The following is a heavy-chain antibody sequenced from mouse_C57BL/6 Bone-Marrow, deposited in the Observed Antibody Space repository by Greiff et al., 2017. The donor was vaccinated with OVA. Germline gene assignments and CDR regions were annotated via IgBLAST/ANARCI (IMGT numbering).Heavy chain of an antibody. Sequence: VQLQQSGAELVRPGASVKLSCTASGFNIKDDYMHWVKERPEQGLEWIGWIDPENGDTEYASKFQGKATITADTSSKTVYLHLSSLTSEDTAVYYCTTYGNWGQGTTLTVTS. D-gene: IGHD1-1*01. J-gene: IGHJ2*01. CDR2: IDPENGDT. CDR1: GFNIKDDY. CDR3: TTYGN. V-gene: IGHV14-4*01.